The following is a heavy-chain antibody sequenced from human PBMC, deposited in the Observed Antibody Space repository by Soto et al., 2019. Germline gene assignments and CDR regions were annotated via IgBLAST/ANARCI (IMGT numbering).Heavy chain of an antibody. J-gene: IGHJ5*02. Sequence: VQLVQSGAEVKRPGSSVKVSCKASGDNFDTFNSYSINWVRQAPGLGLEWLGGFIPMSGAPKYAQKFQGRVTITADKSLNTAYMDLRRLRSEDTAVYYCAGGDWKYLFDPWGQGTRVTVSS. CDR2: FIPMSGAP. D-gene: IGHD2-21*02. CDR3: AGGDWKYLFDP. V-gene: IGHV1-69*06. CDR1: GDNFDTFNSYS.